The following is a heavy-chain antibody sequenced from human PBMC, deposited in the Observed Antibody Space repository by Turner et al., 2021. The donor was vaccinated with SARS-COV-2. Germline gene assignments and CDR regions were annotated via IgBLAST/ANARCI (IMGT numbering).Heavy chain of an antibody. J-gene: IGHJ4*02. Sequence: EVQLVESGGGLVQPGGSLRLSCAASGCTFSSYSMNWGRQVPGKGLEWFSYISSSSSTIYYADSVKGRFTISRDNAKNSLYLQMNSLRAEDTAVYYCARDLGSIAVANWGQGTLVTVSS. D-gene: IGHD6-19*01. V-gene: IGHV3-48*01. CDR2: ISSSSSTI. CDR3: ARDLGSIAVAN. CDR1: GCTFSSYS.